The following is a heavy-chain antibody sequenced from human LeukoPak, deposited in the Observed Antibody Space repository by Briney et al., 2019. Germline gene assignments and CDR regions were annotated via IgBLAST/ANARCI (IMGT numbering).Heavy chain of an antibody. D-gene: IGHD4-23*01. CDR1: GYTFTSYY. J-gene: IGHJ3*02. CDR2: INPSGGST. CDR3: ARVGGNSREMDAFDI. Sequence: ASVKVSCKASGYTFTSYYMHWVRQAPGQGLEWMGIINPSGGSTSYAQKFQGRVAMTRDTSTSTVYMELSSLRSEDTAVYYCARVGGNSREMDAFDISGQGTMVTVSS. V-gene: IGHV1-46*01.